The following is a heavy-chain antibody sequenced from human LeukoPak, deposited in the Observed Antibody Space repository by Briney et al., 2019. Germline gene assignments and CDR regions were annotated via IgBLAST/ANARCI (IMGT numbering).Heavy chain of an antibody. CDR1: GYTFTGYY. CDR2: INPNSGGT. D-gene: IGHD3-22*01. Sequence: ASVTVSCKASGYTFTGYYMHWVRQAPGQGLEWMGWINPNSGGTNYAQKFQGRVTMTRDTSISTAYMELSRLRSDGTAVYYCARDLPITMIVVEDYWGQGTLVTVSS. J-gene: IGHJ4*02. CDR3: ARDLPITMIVVEDY. V-gene: IGHV1-2*02.